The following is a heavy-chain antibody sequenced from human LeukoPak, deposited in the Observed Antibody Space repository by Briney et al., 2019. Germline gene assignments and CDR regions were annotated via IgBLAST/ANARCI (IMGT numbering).Heavy chain of an antibody. CDR2: IYHSGST. CDR3: ARSGYYYGSGSYWFDP. V-gene: IGHV4-38-2*02. CDR1: GYSISSGYY. Sequence: SETLSLTCTVYGYSISSGYYWGWIRQPPGKGLEWIGCIYHSGSTYYTPSHKSRVTISVDTSKNQYSLKLSSVTAADTAVYYCARSGYYYGSGSYWFDPWGQGTLVTVSS. J-gene: IGHJ5*02. D-gene: IGHD3-10*01.